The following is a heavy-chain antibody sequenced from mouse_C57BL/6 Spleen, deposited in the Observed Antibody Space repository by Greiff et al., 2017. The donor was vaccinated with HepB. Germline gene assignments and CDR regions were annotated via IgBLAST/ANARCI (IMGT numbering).Heavy chain of an antibody. CDR1: GYTFTSYW. V-gene: IGHV1-52*01. CDR2: IDPSDSET. CDR3: ARGAGDYDYYYAMDY. J-gene: IGHJ4*01. Sequence: QVQLQQPGAELVRPGSSVKLSCKASGYTFTSYWMHWVKQRPIQGLEWIGNIDPSDSETHYNQKFKDKATLTVDKSSSTAYMQLSSLTSEDSAVYYCARGAGDYDYYYAMDYWGQGTSVTVSS. D-gene: IGHD2-4*01.